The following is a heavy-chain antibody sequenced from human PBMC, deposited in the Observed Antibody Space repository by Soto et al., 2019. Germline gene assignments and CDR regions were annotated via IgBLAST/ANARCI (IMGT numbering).Heavy chain of an antibody. J-gene: IGHJ3*02. CDR3: ARETTVTRNDAFDI. D-gene: IGHD4-17*01. CDR1: SYSISSGNW. Sequence: PSETLSLTCVVSSYSISSGNWWGWIRQPPGKGLEWLAYMSYTGTTYYNPSLKSRVTMSVDTSKNQFSLRLSSVTAVDTAVYYCARETTVTRNDAFDIWGQGTMVTVSS. V-gene: IGHV4-28*03. CDR2: MSYTGTT.